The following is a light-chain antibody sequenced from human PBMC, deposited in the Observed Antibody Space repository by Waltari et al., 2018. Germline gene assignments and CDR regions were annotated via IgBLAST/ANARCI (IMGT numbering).Light chain of an antibody. Sequence: SSELTQDPAVSVALGQTVRFTCQGDSLRSSYASWYQLKPGQAPVLVIYGKDKRPSGIPDRISGYSSGTTSSLTITGAQAEDEADYYCSSRNGRANQVVFAGGTKATVL. V-gene: IGLV3-19*01. CDR2: GKD. CDR3: SSRNGRANQVV. J-gene: IGLJ3*02. CDR1: SLRSSY.